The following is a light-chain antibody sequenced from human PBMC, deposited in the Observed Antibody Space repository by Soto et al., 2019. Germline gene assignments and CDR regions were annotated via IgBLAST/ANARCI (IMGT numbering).Light chain of an antibody. Sequence: EIVLTQSPATLSLSPGERATLTCRASQSVTTSLAWYQQRPGQTPRLLIYEASNRPTGIPARFSGSGSGTDFNLTISSLEPEYFAVYYCQQRSNWPVFSFGPGTKLEIK. CDR1: QSVTTS. J-gene: IGKJ2*03. CDR3: QQRSNWPVFS. V-gene: IGKV3-11*01. CDR2: EAS.